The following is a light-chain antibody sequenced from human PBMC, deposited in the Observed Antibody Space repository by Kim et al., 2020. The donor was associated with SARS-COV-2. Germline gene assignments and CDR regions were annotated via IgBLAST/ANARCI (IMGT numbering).Light chain of an antibody. V-gene: IGKV3-15*01. J-gene: IGKJ1*01. Sequence: SPGERAALSCRASQSVSRNLAWYQQKPGQAPRLLIYGASTRATGIPARFSGSGSGTEFTLTISSLQSEDFAVYYWQQYNNWPPWTFGQGTKVDIK. CDR2: GAS. CDR3: QQYNNWPPWT. CDR1: QSVSRN.